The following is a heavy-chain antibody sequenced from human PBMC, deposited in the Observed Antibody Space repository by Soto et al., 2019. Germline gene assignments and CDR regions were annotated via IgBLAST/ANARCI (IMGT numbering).Heavy chain of an antibody. Sequence: GGALRGYCAASGFTCSSYGMHWVRQAPGKGLEWVAVISYDGSNKYYADSVKGRFTISRDNSKNTLYLQMNSLRAEDTAVYYCAKDRAQYYYDSSGSRFGDYWGQGTLVTVSS. CDR1: GFTCSSYG. CDR3: AKDRAQYYYDSSGSRFGDY. D-gene: IGHD3-22*01. J-gene: IGHJ4*02. V-gene: IGHV3-30*18. CDR2: ISYDGSNK.